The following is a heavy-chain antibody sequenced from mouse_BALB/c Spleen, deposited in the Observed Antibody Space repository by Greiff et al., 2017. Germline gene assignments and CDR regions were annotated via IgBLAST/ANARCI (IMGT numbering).Heavy chain of an antibody. D-gene: IGHD2-10*02. Sequence: EVKLQESGAELVKPGASVKLSCTASGFNIKDTYMHWVKQRPVQGLEWIGRIDPANGNTKYDPKFQGKATITADTSSNTAYLQLSSLTSEDTAVYYCAPYGNYDAMDYWGQGTSVTVSS. CDR3: APYGNYDAMDY. J-gene: IGHJ4*01. CDR2: IDPANGNT. V-gene: IGHV14-3*02. CDR1: GFNIKDTY.